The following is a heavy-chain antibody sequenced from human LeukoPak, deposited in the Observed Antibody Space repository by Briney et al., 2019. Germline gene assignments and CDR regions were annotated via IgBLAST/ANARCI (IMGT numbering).Heavy chain of an antibody. CDR3: ARGHRFLEWLSDY. V-gene: IGHV4-30-4*08. D-gene: IGHD3-3*01. J-gene: IGHJ4*02. Sequence: PSQTLSLTCTVSGGSISSGDYYWSWIHQPPGKGLEWIGYIYYSGSTYYNPSLKSRVTISVDTSKNQSSLKLSSVTAADTAVYYCARGHRFLEWLSDYWGQGTLVTVSS. CDR2: IYYSGST. CDR1: GGSISSGDYY.